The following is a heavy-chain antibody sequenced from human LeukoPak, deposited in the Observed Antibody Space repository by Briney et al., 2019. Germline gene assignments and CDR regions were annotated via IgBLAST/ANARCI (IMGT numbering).Heavy chain of an antibody. J-gene: IGHJ4*02. D-gene: IGHD6-13*01. V-gene: IGHV4-59*01. Sequence: SETLSLTCTVSGGSISSYYWSWIRQPPGKGLEWTGYIYYSGSTNYNPSLKSRVTISVDTSKNQFSLKLSSVTAADTAVYYCARGQRAGREDYWGQGTLVTVSS. CDR3: ARGQRAGREDY. CDR2: IYYSGST. CDR1: GGSISSYY.